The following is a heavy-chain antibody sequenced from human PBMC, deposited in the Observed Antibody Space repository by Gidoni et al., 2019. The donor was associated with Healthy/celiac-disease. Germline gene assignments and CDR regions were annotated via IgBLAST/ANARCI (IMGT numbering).Heavy chain of an antibody. Sequence: QVQLVESGGGVVQPGRSLRLSCAASGFTFSSYAMHWVRQAPGKGLEWVAVISYDGSNKYYADSVKGRFTISRDNSKNTLYLQMNSLRAEDTAVYYCARDSTPPLWGYSNYEGGAFDYWGQGTLVTVSS. D-gene: IGHD4-4*01. V-gene: IGHV3-30*04. CDR1: GFTFSSYA. CDR2: ISYDGSNK. CDR3: ARDSTPPLWGYSNYEGGAFDY. J-gene: IGHJ4*02.